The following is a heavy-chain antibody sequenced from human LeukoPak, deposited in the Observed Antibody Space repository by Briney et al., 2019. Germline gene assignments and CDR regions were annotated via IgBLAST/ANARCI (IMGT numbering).Heavy chain of an antibody. CDR1: GDSIRTNNYF. CDR3: ARRPGHTWDMGNWFDP. V-gene: IGHV4-39*01. Sequence: SETLSLTCSVSGDSIRTNNYFWSWIRQPPGMGLEWIGSISYNGITYYNPSLKSRASVSVDTSKNQFSLNLNSVTAADTAIYYCARRPGHTWDMGNWFDPWGQGTLVTVSS. CDR2: ISYNGIT. D-gene: IGHD1-26*01. J-gene: IGHJ5*02.